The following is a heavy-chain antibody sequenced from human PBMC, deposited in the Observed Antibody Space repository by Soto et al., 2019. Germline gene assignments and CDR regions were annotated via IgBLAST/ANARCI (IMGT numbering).Heavy chain of an antibody. V-gene: IGHV4-61*01. D-gene: IGHD6-13*01. Sequence: SETLSLTCTVSGGSVSRGSYFWSWIRQPPGKGLEWIGYIYYSGSAKYSPSLKSRVTISIDTSTNQFSLKMTSVTAADTAVYFCARTPYSSSWFVRWFDPWGQGTLGTVSS. J-gene: IGHJ5*02. CDR1: GGSVSRGSYF. CDR2: IYYSGSA. CDR3: ARTPYSSSWFVRWFDP.